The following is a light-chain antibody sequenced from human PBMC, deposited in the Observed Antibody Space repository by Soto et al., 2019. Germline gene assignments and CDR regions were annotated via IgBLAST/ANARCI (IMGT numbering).Light chain of an antibody. V-gene: IGKV3-20*01. Sequence: EIVLTQSPGTLSLSPGERATLSCRASQSVSSSYLAWYQQRPGQAPRLLIYGASSRATGIPDRFSGSGSGTHFTLTISRLAPEDFAVYYFQQYGSSPFTFGPGTKVDIK. CDR3: QQYGSSPFT. CDR1: QSVSSSY. CDR2: GAS. J-gene: IGKJ3*01.